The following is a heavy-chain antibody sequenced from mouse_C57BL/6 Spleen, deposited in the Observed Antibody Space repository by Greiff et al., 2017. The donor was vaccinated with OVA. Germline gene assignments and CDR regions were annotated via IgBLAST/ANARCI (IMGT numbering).Heavy chain of an antibody. CDR2: IWSGGST. D-gene: IGHD1-1*01. Sequence: VKLVESGPGLVQPSQSLSITCTVSGFSLTSYGVHWVRQSPGKGLEWLGVIWSGGSTDYNAAFISRLSISKDNSKSQVFFKMNSLQADDTAIYYCARNWGTTVVAPYAMDYWGQGTSVTVSS. V-gene: IGHV2-2*01. CDR3: ARNWGTTVVAPYAMDY. CDR1: GFSLTSYG. J-gene: IGHJ4*01.